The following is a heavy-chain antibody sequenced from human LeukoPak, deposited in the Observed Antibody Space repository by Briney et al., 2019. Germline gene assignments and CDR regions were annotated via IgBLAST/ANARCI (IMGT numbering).Heavy chain of an antibody. V-gene: IGHV1-2*02. Sequence: GASVKVSCKASGYTFTSYYMHWVRQAPGQGLEWMGWINPNSGGTNYAQKFQGRVTMTRDTSISTAYMELSRLRSDDTAVYYCAREGADILTGSYNWFDPWGQGTLVTVSS. D-gene: IGHD3-9*01. CDR3: AREGADILTGSYNWFDP. CDR1: GYTFTSYY. CDR2: INPNSGGT. J-gene: IGHJ5*02.